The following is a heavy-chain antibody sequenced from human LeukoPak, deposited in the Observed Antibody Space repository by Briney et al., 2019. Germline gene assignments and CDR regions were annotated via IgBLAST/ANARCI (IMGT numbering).Heavy chain of an antibody. J-gene: IGHJ3*02. V-gene: IGHV4-4*07. CDR3: ARDEAGAHDAFDI. CDR2: IYTSGST. Sequence: SETLSLTCTVSGGSISSYYWSWIRQPAGKGLEWIGRIYTSGSTYYNHSLKSRFTMSVDRSKNQFSLKLSSVTAADTAVYYCARDEAGAHDAFDIWGQGTMVTVSS. CDR1: GGSISSYY. D-gene: IGHD1-26*01.